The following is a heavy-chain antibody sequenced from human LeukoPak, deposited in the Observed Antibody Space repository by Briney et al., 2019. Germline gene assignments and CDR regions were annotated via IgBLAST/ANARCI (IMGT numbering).Heavy chain of an antibody. J-gene: IGHJ3*02. CDR2: ISGSGGTT. V-gene: IGHV3-23*01. CDR3: AKDPPTVMANAFHI. CDR1: GFTFSSYG. D-gene: IGHD5-18*01. Sequence: GESLRLSCAASGFTFSSYGMSWVRQGPGKGLEWVSSISGSGGTTYYADSVKGRFTISRDNSKNTLYLQMNSLRADDTAVYSCAKDPPTVMANAFHIWGQGTMVTVS.